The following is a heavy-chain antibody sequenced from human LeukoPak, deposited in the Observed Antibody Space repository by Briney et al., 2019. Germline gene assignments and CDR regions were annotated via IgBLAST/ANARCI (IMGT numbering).Heavy chain of an antibody. D-gene: IGHD1-1*01. CDR2: IFYSGST. J-gene: IGHJ4*02. Sequence: SETLSLTCTVSGASVSSGSYYWTWIRQPPGKGLAWLGYIFYSGSTNYNPSLESRVTISFDASKNQFSLKLTSVTAADTAVYYCARDPGVTTGTYYFDSWGQGFLVTVSS. CDR3: ARDPGVTTGTYYFDS. CDR1: GASVSSGSYY. V-gene: IGHV4-61*01.